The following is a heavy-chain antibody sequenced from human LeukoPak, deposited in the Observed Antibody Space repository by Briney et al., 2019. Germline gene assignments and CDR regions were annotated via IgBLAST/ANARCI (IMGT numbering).Heavy chain of an antibody. CDR1: GDSVSSNSAA. CDR3: ARGTYGDFGYYYYGTDV. Sequence: SQTLSLTCAISGDSVSSNSAAWNWIRQSPSRGLEWLGRTYYRSKWYNDYAVSVKSRITINPDTSKNQFSLQLNSVTPEDTAVYYCARGTYGDFGYYYYGTDVWGQGTTVTVSS. D-gene: IGHD4-17*01. V-gene: IGHV6-1*01. CDR2: TYYRSKWYN. J-gene: IGHJ6*02.